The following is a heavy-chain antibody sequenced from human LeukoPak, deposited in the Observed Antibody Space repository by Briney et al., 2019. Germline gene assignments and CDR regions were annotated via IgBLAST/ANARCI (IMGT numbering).Heavy chain of an antibody. D-gene: IGHD3-10*02. Sequence: GGSLRLSCAASGFTFSSYAMHWVRQAPGKGLEWVAVISYDGSNKYYADSVKGRFTISRDDAKNSLYLQMNSLRAEDTAVYYCAELGITMIGGVWGKGTTVTISS. J-gene: IGHJ6*04. CDR1: GFTFSSYA. CDR2: ISYDGSNK. CDR3: AELGITMIGGV. V-gene: IGHV3-30*04.